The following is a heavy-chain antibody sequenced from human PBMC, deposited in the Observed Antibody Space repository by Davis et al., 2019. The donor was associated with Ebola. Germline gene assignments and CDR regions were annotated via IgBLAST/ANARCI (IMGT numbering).Heavy chain of an antibody. CDR1: GFTFSGSA. Sequence: GGSLRLSCAASGFTFSGSAMHWVRQASGKGLEWVGRIRSKANSYATAYAASVKGRFTISRDDSKNTAYLQMNSLRAEDTAVYYCARDHYGDYLLWYDYWGQGTLVTVSS. J-gene: IGHJ4*02. V-gene: IGHV3-73*01. CDR2: IRSKANSYAT. D-gene: IGHD4-17*01. CDR3: ARDHYGDYLLWYDY.